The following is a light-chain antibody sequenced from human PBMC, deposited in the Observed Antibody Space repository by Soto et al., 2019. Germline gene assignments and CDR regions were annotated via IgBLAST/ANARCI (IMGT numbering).Light chain of an antibody. CDR3: QQRGT. J-gene: IGKJ4*01. CDR2: DAS. CDR1: QSVSSY. Sequence: EIVLTQSPATLSLSPGERATLSCRASQSVSSYLAWYQQKPGQAPRLLIYDASNRATGIPARFSGSGSGTDFTLTISSLEPEDFAVYYCQQRGTFGGETKVEIK. V-gene: IGKV3-11*01.